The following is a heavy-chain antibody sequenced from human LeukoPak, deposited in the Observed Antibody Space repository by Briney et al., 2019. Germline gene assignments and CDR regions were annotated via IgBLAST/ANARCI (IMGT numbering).Heavy chain of an antibody. CDR1: GFTFSSYG. D-gene: IGHD2/OR15-2a*01. V-gene: IGHV3-33*01. CDR2: IWYDRSKNDRSKK. CDR3: AILIAGRNFDY. J-gene: IGHJ4*02. Sequence: GSLRLSCAASGFTFSSYGMHWVRQAPGKGLEWVAVIWYDRSKNDRSKKYYADSVKGRFTISRDNSKNTLYLQMNSLRGEDTAVYFCAILIAGRNFDYWGQGTLVTVSS.